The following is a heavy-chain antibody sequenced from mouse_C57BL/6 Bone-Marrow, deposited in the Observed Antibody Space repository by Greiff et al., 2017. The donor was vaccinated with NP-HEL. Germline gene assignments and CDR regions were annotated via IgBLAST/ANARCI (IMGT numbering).Heavy chain of an antibody. Sequence: EVQGVESGGGLVQPGGSLSLSCAASGFTFTDYYMSWVRQPPGKALEWLGFIRNKANGYTKEYSASVKGRFTISRDNPQGIIYLQLNAMRAADSATYYCARSSSVTSVVADWYFDVWGTGTTVTVSS. CDR2: IRNKANGYTK. CDR1: GFTFTDYY. J-gene: IGHJ1*03. V-gene: IGHV7-3*01. D-gene: IGHD1-1*01. CDR3: ARSSSVTSVVADWYFDV.